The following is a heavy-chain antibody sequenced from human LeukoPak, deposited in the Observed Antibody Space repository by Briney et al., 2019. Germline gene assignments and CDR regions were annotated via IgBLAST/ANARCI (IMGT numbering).Heavy chain of an antibody. CDR1: GGTFSSYA. CDR3: ARDRVPSPLVDY. V-gene: IGHV1-69*04. D-gene: IGHD1-1*01. J-gene: IGHJ4*02. Sequence: SVKVSCKASGGTFSSYAISWVRQAPGQGLEWMGRIIPILGIANYAQKFQGRVTITADKSTSTAYVELSSLRSEDTAVYYCARDRVPSPLVDYWGQGTLVTVSS. CDR2: IIPILGIA.